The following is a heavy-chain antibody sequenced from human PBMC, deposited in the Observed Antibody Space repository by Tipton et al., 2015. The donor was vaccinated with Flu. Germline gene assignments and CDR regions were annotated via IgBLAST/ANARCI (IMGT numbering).Heavy chain of an antibody. CDR1: GGSISSYY. Sequence: TLSLTCTVSGGSISSYYWSWIRQPPGKGLEWIGRIYTSGSTNYNPSLKSRATMSVDTSKNQFSLKLSSVTAADTAVYYCASKLDFWSGYDAFDIWGQGTMVTVSS. J-gene: IGHJ3*02. D-gene: IGHD3-3*01. CDR2: IYTSGST. V-gene: IGHV4-4*07. CDR3: ASKLDFWSGYDAFDI.